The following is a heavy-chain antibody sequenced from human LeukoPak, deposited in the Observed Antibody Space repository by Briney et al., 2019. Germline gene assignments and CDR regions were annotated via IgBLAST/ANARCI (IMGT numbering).Heavy chain of an antibody. CDR1: GGSISSYY. Sequence: SETLSLTCTVSGGSISSYYWSWIRQPPGKGLERIGYIYYSGSTNYNPSLKSRVTISVDTSKNQFSLKLSSVIAADTAVYYCARRYYYDSSGFYFDYWGQGTLVTVSS. D-gene: IGHD3-22*01. J-gene: IGHJ4*02. CDR2: IYYSGST. CDR3: ARRYYYDSSGFYFDY. V-gene: IGHV4-59*08.